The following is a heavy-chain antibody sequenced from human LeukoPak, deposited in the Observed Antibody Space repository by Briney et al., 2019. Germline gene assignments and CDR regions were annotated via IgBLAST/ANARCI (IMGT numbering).Heavy chain of an antibody. Sequence: ASVKVSCKASGYTFTSYGISWVRQAPGQGLEWMGWISAYNGNTNYAQKLQGRVTMTTDTSTSTAYMELRSLRSDDTAVYYCARDQSGYYYDSSGYHKPGGAFDIWGQGTMVTVSS. J-gene: IGHJ3*02. CDR3: ARDQSGYYYDSSGYHKPGGAFDI. CDR1: GYTFTSYG. D-gene: IGHD3-22*01. V-gene: IGHV1-18*01. CDR2: ISAYNGNT.